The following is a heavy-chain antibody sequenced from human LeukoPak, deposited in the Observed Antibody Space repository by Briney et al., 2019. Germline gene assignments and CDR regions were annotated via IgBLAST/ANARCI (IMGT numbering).Heavy chain of an antibody. D-gene: IGHD3-10*01. V-gene: IGHV3-30*02. CDR2: IRYDGSNK. Sequence: SGGSLRLSCAASGFTFSSYGMHWVRQAPGKGLEWVAFIRYDGSNKYYADSVKGRFTISRDNSKNTLYLQMNSLRAEDTAVYYCAKEELMVRGLGVTFDIWGQGTMVTVSS. J-gene: IGHJ3*02. CDR3: AKEELMVRGLGVTFDI. CDR1: GFTFSSYG.